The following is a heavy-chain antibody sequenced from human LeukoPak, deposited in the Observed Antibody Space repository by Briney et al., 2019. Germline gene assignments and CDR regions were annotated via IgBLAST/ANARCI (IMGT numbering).Heavy chain of an antibody. V-gene: IGHV1-18*01. J-gene: IGHJ6*03. CDR3: ARVSYYDSSGYYYPYYYYYMDV. CDR1: GYTFTSYG. CDR2: ISAYNGNT. D-gene: IGHD3-22*01. Sequence: ASVKVSCKASGYTFTSYGITWVRQAPGQGLEWMGWISAYNGNTNYAQKFQGRVTMTTDTSTSTAYMELRSLRSDDTAVYYCARVSYYDSSGYYYPYYYYYMDVWGKGTTVTVSS.